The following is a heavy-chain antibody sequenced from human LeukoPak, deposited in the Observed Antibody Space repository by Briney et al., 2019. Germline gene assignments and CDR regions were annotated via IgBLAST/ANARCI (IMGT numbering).Heavy chain of an antibody. J-gene: IGHJ6*02. V-gene: IGHV3-48*01. CDR2: ISGGSGSI. D-gene: IGHD6-13*01. CDR1: GFTFSSYS. CDR3: ARIQRAAAGTGKYYHYFYGMDV. Sequence: GGSLRLSCAASGFTFSSYSMNWVRQAPGKRLEWLSYISGGSGSIIHAGSVRGRFTISRDDAMNSLYLQMNSLRAEDTAVYYCARIQRAAAGTGKYYHYFYGMDVWGQGTTVTVS.